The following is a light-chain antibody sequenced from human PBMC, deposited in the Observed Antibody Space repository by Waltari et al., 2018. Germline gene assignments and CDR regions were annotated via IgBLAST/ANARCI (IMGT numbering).Light chain of an antibody. CDR3: QSFDSNLSASV. V-gene: IGLV1-40*01. CDR1: SSNFGAGYD. Sequence: QSVLTQPPSMSGAPGQKVTIPCTGGSSNFGAGYDVHWYQQVPGAAPKLLIFGNTKRASGVPGRFSGSKSGTSASLAIAGLQSEDEAVYYCQSFDSNLSASVVGGGTKLTVL. CDR2: GNT. J-gene: IGLJ3*02.